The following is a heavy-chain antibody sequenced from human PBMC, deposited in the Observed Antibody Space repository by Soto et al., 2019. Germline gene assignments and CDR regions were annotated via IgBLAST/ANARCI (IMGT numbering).Heavy chain of an antibody. D-gene: IGHD1-26*01. CDR2: IYYSGST. CDR3: ARARGASYYFDH. CDR1: GGSISSGGYY. V-gene: IGHV4-31*03. Sequence: SETLSLTCTVSGGSISSGGYYWSWIRQHPGKGLEWIGYIYYSGSTYYNPSLKSRVTISVDTSKNQFSLKLSSVTAADTAVYYCARARGASYYFDHWGQGTLVTSPQ. J-gene: IGHJ4*02.